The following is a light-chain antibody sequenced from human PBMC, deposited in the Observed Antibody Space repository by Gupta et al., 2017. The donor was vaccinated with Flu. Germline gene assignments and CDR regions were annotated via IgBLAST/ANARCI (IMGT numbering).Light chain of an antibody. J-gene: IGKJ1*01. CDR2: KAS. V-gene: IGKV1-5*03. Sequence: DIQMTQSPSSLSASLGDRVTITCRASQSVRSWLAWYQQRPGKAPKLLIHKASTLESGVPSRFSGSGSGTEFALTIASLQPDDFATYYCQQYYTFPTFGQGTMVEVK. CDR1: QSVRSW. CDR3: QQYYTFPT.